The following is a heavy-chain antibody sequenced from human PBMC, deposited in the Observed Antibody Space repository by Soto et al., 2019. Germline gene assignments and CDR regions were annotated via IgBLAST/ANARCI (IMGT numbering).Heavy chain of an antibody. Sequence: SETLSLTCTVSGGSISSYYWSWIRQPPGKGLEWIGYIYYSGRTNYNPSLKSRVTISVDTSKNQFSLKLSSVTAADTAVYYCASTVGAEYFQHWGQGTLVTVSS. CDR2: IYYSGRT. CDR3: ASTVGAEYFQH. CDR1: GGSISSYY. V-gene: IGHV4-59*08. D-gene: IGHD4-17*01. J-gene: IGHJ1*01.